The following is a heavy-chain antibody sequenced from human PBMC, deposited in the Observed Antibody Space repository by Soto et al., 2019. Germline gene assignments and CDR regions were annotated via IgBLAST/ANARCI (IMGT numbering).Heavy chain of an antibody. CDR3: ARRGSGSYYDY. D-gene: IGHD1-26*01. J-gene: IGHJ4*02. V-gene: IGHV3-23*01. Sequence: EVQLLESGGGLVQPGGSLRLSCAASGFTFSSYAMRWVRQAPVKGLEWVSAISGNADSTYYADSVKGRFTISRDNSKNTLYLQMSSLRAEDTAVYYCARRGSGSYYDYWGQGTLVTVSS. CDR1: GFTFSSYA. CDR2: ISGNADST.